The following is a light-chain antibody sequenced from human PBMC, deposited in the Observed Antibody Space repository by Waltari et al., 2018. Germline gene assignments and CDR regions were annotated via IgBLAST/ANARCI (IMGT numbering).Light chain of an antibody. CDR3: QHDSTTPSS. J-gene: IGKJ2*03. CDR1: QGINKE. Sequence: DIQMTQSASSLSASVGDRVTVNCRASQGINKELSWYQQKQGKVPTLLMYAASSLQTGVSPLFSGSLSATDFTLTISLLQPEDVASYYCQHDSTTPSSFGQGTKVEIK. V-gene: IGKV1-27*01. CDR2: AAS.